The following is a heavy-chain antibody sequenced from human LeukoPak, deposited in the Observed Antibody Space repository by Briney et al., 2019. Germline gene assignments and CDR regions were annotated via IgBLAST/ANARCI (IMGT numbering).Heavy chain of an antibody. CDR2: IVAGSGNT. J-gene: IGHJ4*02. CDR3: AAGGSSSPRGY. CDR1: GYTFTSYG. Sequence: SVKVSCKASGYTFTSYGISWVRQAPGQGLEWMGWIVAGSGNTNYAQKFQERVTITRDMSTSTAYMELSSLRSEDTAVYYCAAGGSSSPRGYWGQGTLVTVSS. D-gene: IGHD6-13*01. V-gene: IGHV1-58*02.